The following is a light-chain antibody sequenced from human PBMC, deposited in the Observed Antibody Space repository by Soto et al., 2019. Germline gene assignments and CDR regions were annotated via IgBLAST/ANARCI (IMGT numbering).Light chain of an antibody. Sequence: EIVLTQSPGTLSLSPGERATLSCRASQSVSSTYLIWYQQKPGQAPRLLIYGASSRATGVPDRFSGGGSGTDFTLTISRLEPEDFAVYYCQHFVNSLTFGGGTKVDIK. CDR1: QSVSSTY. J-gene: IGKJ4*01. CDR3: QHFVNSLT. CDR2: GAS. V-gene: IGKV3-20*01.